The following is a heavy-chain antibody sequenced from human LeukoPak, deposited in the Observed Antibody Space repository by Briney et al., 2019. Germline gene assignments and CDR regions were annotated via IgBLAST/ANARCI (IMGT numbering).Heavy chain of an antibody. Sequence: SETLPLTCAVSGYSISSGYYWGWIRQPPGKGLEWIGSIYHSGRTSYHPSLKSRVTISVDTSKNQFSLKLSSVTAADTAVYYCARHLRGGDSSPIDYWGQGTLVTVSS. CDR2: IYHSGRT. D-gene: IGHD3-22*01. CDR1: GYSISSGYY. J-gene: IGHJ4*02. CDR3: ARHLRGGDSSPIDY. V-gene: IGHV4-38-2*01.